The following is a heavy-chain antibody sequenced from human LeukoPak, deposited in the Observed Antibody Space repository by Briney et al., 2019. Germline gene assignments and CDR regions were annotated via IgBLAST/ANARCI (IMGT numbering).Heavy chain of an antibody. D-gene: IGHD1-26*01. CDR2: ISWNSGSI. CDR1: GFTFDDYA. CDR3: AKDIGNYLYYGMDV. J-gene: IGHJ6*02. V-gene: IGHV3-9*01. Sequence: PGGSLRLSCAASGFTFDDYAMHWVRQAPGKGLEWVSGISWNSGSIGYADSVKGRFTISRDNAKNSLYLQMNSLKAGDTALYYCAKDIGNYLYYGMDVWGQGTTVTVSS.